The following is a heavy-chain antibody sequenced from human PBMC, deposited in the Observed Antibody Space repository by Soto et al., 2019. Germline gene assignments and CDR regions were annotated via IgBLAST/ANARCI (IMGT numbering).Heavy chain of an antibody. Sequence: SETLSLTCTVSGGSVSTGSYYWSWIRQPPGKGLEWIGHIYYSGSTNYNPSLKSRVTISVGTSKNQFSLKLSSVTAADTAMYYCATGGGYSGYDYANFDYWGQGTLVTVSS. CDR2: IYYSGST. J-gene: IGHJ4*02. V-gene: IGHV4-61*01. CDR3: ATGGGYSGYDYANFDY. CDR1: GGSVSTGSYY. D-gene: IGHD5-12*01.